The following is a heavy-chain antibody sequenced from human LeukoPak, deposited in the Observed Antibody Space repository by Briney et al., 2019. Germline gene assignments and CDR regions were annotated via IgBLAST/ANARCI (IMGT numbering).Heavy chain of an antibody. CDR3: ARHSPEYSSSPGSY. CDR1: GGSISSSSYY. V-gene: IGHV4-39*01. CDR2: IYYSGST. Sequence: SETLSLTCTVSGGSISSSSYYWGWIRQPPGKGLEWIGSIYYSGSTYYNPSLKSRVTISVDTSKNQFSLKLSSVTAADTAVYYCARHSPEYSSSPGSYWGQGTLVTVSS. J-gene: IGHJ4*02. D-gene: IGHD6-6*01.